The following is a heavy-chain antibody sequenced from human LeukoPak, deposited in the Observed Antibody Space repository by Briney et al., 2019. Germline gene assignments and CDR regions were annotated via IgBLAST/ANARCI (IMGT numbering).Heavy chain of an antibody. CDR1: GGSISSYY. Sequence: SETLSLTCTVSGGSISSYYWSWIRQPPGKGLEWIGSIYYSGSTYYNPSLKSRVTISVDTSKNQFSLKLSSVTAADTAVYYCARLPAPSGWVYWGQGTLVTVSS. CDR3: ARLPAPSGWVY. CDR2: IYYSGST. D-gene: IGHD3-10*01. J-gene: IGHJ4*02. V-gene: IGHV4-59*05.